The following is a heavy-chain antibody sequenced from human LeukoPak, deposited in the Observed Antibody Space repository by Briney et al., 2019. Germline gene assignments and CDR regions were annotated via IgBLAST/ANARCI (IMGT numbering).Heavy chain of an antibody. V-gene: IGHV3-7*01. Sequence: GGSLRLSCAASGFTFSTYRMSWVRQAPGKGLEWVANIKQDGSEKHYVDSVKGRFTISRDNSKNTLYLQMNSLRTDDTAIYYCAKSLGYCSGGNCYFDYWGRGTLVTVSS. CDR3: AKSLGYCSGGNCYFDY. J-gene: IGHJ4*02. D-gene: IGHD2-15*01. CDR1: GFTFSTYR. CDR2: IKQDGSEK.